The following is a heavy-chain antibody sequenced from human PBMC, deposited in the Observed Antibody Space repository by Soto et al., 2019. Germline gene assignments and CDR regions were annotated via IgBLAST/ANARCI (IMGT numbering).Heavy chain of an antibody. CDR1: GYSFSAYG. CDR2: VSTNNANT. J-gene: IGHJ4*02. V-gene: IGHV1-18*01. Sequence: ASVKVSCKTSGYSFSAYGLAWLRQAPGQRPEWMGWVSTNNANTNYAQKFQGRVTMTTDTSTTTTYMELRSLRSDDTAVYYCARELNTESSAYYSFAYWGQGALVTVSS. CDR3: ARELNTESSAYYSFAY. D-gene: IGHD3-22*01.